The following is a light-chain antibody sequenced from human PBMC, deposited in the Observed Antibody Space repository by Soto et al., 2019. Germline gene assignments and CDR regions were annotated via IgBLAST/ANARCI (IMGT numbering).Light chain of an antibody. CDR2: YIS. J-gene: IGKJ1*01. Sequence: EIVMTQSPATLSVSPVETASLSCRASQSAGNFLAWYQQKPGQAPRLLIYYISTRATGIPARFSGSGSGTDFTLTISRLQPDDFATYYCQQYGNSRTFGQGTKVDI. CDR1: QSAGNF. V-gene: IGKV3D-15*01. CDR3: QQYGNSRT.